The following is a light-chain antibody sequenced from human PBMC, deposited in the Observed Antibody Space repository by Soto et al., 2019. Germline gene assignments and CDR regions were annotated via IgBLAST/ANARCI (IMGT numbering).Light chain of an antibody. J-gene: IGLJ3*02. Sequence: QPVLTQSSSASASLGSSVRLTCSLSSGHSSYIIAWHQQQPGKAPRYLMKLEGSGSYNKGSGIPDRFSGSSSGADRYLTISNLQSEDEADYYCEIWHSNIWVFGGGTKVTVL. CDR2: LEGSGSY. CDR1: SGHSSYI. CDR3: EIWHSNIWV. V-gene: IGLV4-60*03.